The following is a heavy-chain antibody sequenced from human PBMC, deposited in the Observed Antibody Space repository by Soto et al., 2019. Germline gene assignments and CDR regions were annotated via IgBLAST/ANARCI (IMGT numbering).Heavy chain of an antibody. CDR2: INHSGST. CDR1: GGSFRGYY. J-gene: IGHJ4*02. CDR3: ARLPNYDILTGYSHFDY. Sequence: ETLSLTCAVYGGSFRGYYWSWIRQPPGKGLEWIGEINHSGSTNYNPSLKSRVTISVDTSKNQFSLKLSSVTAADTAVYYCARLPNYDILTGYSHFDYWGQGTLVTVSS. V-gene: IGHV4-34*01. D-gene: IGHD3-9*01.